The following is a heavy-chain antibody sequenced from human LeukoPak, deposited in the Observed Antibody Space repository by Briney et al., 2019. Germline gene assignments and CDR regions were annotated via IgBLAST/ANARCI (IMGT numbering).Heavy chain of an antibody. Sequence: SETLSLTCTVSGGSISIYYWSCIRQPPGKGLEWIGYIYYGGSTNYNPYLKSRVTISVDTSKNQFSLKLSSVTAADTAVYYCARHVSVSAAAGWGNYFDYWGQGTLVTVSS. CDR3: ARHVSVSAAAGWGNYFDY. CDR2: IYYGGST. D-gene: IGHD3-16*01. J-gene: IGHJ4*02. CDR1: GGSISIYY. V-gene: IGHV4-59*08.